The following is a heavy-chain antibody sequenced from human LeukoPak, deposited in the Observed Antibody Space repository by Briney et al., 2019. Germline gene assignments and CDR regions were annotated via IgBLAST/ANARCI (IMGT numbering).Heavy chain of an antibody. CDR2: ISSSTNTI. CDR3: ARALSSGWYLPGY. V-gene: IGHV3-48*04. CDR1: GFPFTLYN. Sequence: GGSLRLSCEVSGFPFTLYNMNWVRQAPGKGLEWLSYISSSTNTIYYADSVKGRFTISRDNAKNSLYLQMNGLGAEDTAVYYCARALSSGWYLPGYRGQGTLVTVSS. J-gene: IGHJ4*02. D-gene: IGHD6-19*01.